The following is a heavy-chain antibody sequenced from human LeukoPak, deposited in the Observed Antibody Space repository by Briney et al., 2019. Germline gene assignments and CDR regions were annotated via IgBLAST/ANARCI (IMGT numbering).Heavy chain of an antibody. J-gene: IGHJ4*02. D-gene: IGHD3-3*01. V-gene: IGHV4-4*02. CDR3: ARHSKYDFWSGYYTFFDY. CDR2: IYHSGST. CDR1: GGSISSSNW. Sequence: PSETLSLTCAVSGGSISSSNWWSWVRQPPGKGLEWIGEIYHSGSTNYNPSLKSRVTISVDTSKNQFSLKLSSVTAADTAVYYCARHSKYDFWSGYYTFFDYWGQGTLVTVSS.